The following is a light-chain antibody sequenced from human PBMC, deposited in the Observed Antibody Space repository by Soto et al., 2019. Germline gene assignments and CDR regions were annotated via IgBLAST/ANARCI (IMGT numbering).Light chain of an antibody. CDR2: DAS. J-gene: IGKJ1*01. V-gene: IGKV3-11*01. CDR1: QSVNNY. Sequence: IGLTQSPSTLSLSPAERPSLSCRASQSVNNYLAWYQQRPGQAPRLLIYDASNRATGIPARFSGSGSGTEFILTISSLQSEDFAFYYCQQYDDWPWTFGQGTKVDI. CDR3: QQYDDWPWT.